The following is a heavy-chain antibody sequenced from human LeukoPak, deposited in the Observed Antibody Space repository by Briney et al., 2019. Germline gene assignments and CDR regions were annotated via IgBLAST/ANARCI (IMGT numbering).Heavy chain of an antibody. V-gene: IGHV3-30*02. J-gene: IGHJ4*02. CDR3: AKDRAMVRGVIITTDY. Sequence: GGSLRLSCAASGFTFSSYGMHWVRQAPGKGLEWVAFIRYDGSNKYYADSVKGRFTISRDNSKNTLYLQMNSLRAEDTAVYYCAKDRAMVRGVIITTDYWGQGTLATVSS. D-gene: IGHD3-10*01. CDR2: IRYDGSNK. CDR1: GFTFSSYG.